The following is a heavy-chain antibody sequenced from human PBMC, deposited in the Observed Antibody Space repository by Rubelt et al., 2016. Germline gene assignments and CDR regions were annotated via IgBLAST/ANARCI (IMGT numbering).Heavy chain of an antibody. Sequence: QLHLQESGPGLVKPSETLSLTCTVSGGSVGSSTYYWGWIRQPPGKGLEWIGSIYYSGSTYYNPSLKSRVTMSVDTSKNQFSLELSSVTAADTAVYYCARGRGRFDYWGQGTLVTVSS. CDR3: ARGRGRFDY. CDR1: GGSVGSSTYY. D-gene: IGHD3-10*01. CDR2: IYYSGST. J-gene: IGHJ4*02. V-gene: IGHV4-39*01.